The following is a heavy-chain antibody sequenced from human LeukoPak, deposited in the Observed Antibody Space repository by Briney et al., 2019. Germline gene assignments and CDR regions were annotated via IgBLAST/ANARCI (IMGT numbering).Heavy chain of an antibody. V-gene: IGHV1-18*01. J-gene: IGHJ5*02. CDR1: GYTFSSYG. D-gene: IGHD3-9*01. CDR3: ASATFYDFLTGYYKGFWFDP. Sequence: GASVKVSCKASGYTFSSYGISWVRQAPGQGLEWMGWISVYNGNTNYAQNVQGRVTMTTDTSTSTASMELRSLRSDDTAVYYCASATFYDFLTGYYKGFWFDPWGQGTLVTVSS. CDR2: ISVYNGNT.